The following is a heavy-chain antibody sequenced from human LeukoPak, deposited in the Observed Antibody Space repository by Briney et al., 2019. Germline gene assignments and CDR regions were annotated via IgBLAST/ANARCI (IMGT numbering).Heavy chain of an antibody. V-gene: IGHV4-4*07. CDR1: GGSISSYY. CDR3: ARDSRTTRPSGFDY. Sequence: SETLSLTCTVSGGSISSYYWSWIRQPAGKGLEWIGRIYTSGSTYYNPSLKSRVTISVDTSKNQFSLKLSSVTAADTAVYYCARDSRTTRPSGFDYWGQGTLVTVSS. D-gene: IGHD4-17*01. CDR2: IYTSGST. J-gene: IGHJ4*02.